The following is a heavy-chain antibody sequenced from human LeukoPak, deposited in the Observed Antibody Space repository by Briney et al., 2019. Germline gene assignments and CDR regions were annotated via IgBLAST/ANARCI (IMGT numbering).Heavy chain of an antibody. J-gene: IGHJ6*03. D-gene: IGHD4-23*01. CDR3: ARDSGTTVVIYYYYYMDV. CDR1: GFTFDDYA. CDR2: ISWNSGSI. Sequence: GGSLRLSCAASGFTFDDYAMHWVRQAPGKGLEWVSGISWNSGSIGYADSVKGRFTISRDNAKNSLYLQMNSLRAEDTALYYCARDSGTTVVIYYYYYMDVWGKGTTVTVSS. V-gene: IGHV3-9*01.